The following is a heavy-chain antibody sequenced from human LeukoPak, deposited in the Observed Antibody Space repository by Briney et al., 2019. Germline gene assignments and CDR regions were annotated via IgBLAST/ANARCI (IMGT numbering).Heavy chain of an antibody. D-gene: IGHD3-22*01. CDR3: ARGQWLPVFDF. CDR1: DGSISPYY. Sequence: SETLSLTCTVADGSISPYYWSWIRQPPGKGLEWLGYIYHSGSTTYNPSLKSRVTISVDTSKNHFSLKLSSVTAADTAVYYCARGQWLPVFDFWGQGTLVTVSS. J-gene: IGHJ4*02. CDR2: IYHSGST. V-gene: IGHV4-59*01.